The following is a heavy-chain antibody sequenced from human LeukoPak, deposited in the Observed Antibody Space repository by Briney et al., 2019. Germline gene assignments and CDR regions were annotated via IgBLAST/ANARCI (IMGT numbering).Heavy chain of an antibody. Sequence: ASVKVSCKASGYTFTGYYMHWVRQAPGQGLEWMGWNNPNSGGTNYAQKFQGRVTMTRDTSISTAYMELSRLRSDDTAVYYCARAPYYYDSSGYGFDYWGQGTLVTVSS. J-gene: IGHJ4*02. CDR3: ARAPYYYDSSGYGFDY. D-gene: IGHD3-22*01. V-gene: IGHV1-2*02. CDR1: GYTFTGYY. CDR2: NNPNSGGT.